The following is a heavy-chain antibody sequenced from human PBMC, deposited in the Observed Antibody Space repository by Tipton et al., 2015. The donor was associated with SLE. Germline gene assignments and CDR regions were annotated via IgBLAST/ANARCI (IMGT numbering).Heavy chain of an antibody. Sequence: SLRLSCAASGFTFSKYGMSWVRQAPGKGLEWVSGMNGAGGSTYYGDSVRGRFTISRDYSKNMLYLKMSSLTAEDTAVYHCAKGRGYSGYDLPDFWGQGTLVTVSS. D-gene: IGHD5-12*01. CDR2: MNGAGGST. J-gene: IGHJ4*02. CDR1: GFTFSKYG. V-gene: IGHV3-23*01. CDR3: AKGRGYSGYDLPDF.